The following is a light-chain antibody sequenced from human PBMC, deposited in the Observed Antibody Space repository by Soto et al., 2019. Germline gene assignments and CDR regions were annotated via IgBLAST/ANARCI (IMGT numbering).Light chain of an antibody. V-gene: IGLV2-8*01. Sequence: QSALTQPPSASGSPGQSVTISCTGTSSDVGGYNYVSWYQQHPGKAPKLMIYEVSKRPSGVPDRFSASKSGNTASLTVSGLQAEDEADYYCCSYAGSNNPYVFGTGTKVTVL. J-gene: IGLJ1*01. CDR1: SSDVGGYNY. CDR3: CSYAGSNNPYV. CDR2: EVS.